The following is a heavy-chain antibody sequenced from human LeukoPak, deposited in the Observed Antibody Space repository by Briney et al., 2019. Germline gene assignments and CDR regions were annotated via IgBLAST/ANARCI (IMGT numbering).Heavy chain of an antibody. V-gene: IGHV1-8*01. CDR1: GYTFTSYD. CDR2: MNPNSGNT. J-gene: IGHJ6*02. D-gene: IGHD5-12*01. CDR3: ARGIVAGLRYYYYGMDV. Sequence: GASVKVSCKASGYTFTSYDINWVRQATGQGLEWMGWMNPNSGNTGYAQKFQGRVTMTRNTSISTAYMEQSSLRSEDTAVYYCARGIVAGLRYYYYGMDVWGQGTTVTVSS.